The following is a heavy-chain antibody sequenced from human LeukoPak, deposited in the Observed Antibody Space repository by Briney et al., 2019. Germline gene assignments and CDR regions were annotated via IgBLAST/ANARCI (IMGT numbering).Heavy chain of an antibody. CDR1: GFTFSNYY. CDR3: AKVTYGSGTYGAFDS. Sequence: GGSLRLSCAASGFTFSNYYMNWVRQAPGKGLEWVAYITPDSRTTYYADSVKGRFTISRDNSKNTLYLQMNSLRAEDTAVYYCAKVTYGSGTYGAFDSWGQGTLVTVSS. V-gene: IGHV3-23*01. CDR2: ITPDSRTT. J-gene: IGHJ4*02. D-gene: IGHD3-10*01.